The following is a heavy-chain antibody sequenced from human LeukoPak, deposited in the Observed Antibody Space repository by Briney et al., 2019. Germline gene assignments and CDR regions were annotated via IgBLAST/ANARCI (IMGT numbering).Heavy chain of an antibody. Sequence: ASVKVSCKASGYTFTNYGITWVRQAPGQGLEWVGWISGHNGNSDYAEKLQGRVTLTTDTSTSTVYMELRSLRSDDTAVYYCARDYVPTLSSGSFDYWGQGTLVTVSS. CDR1: GYTFTNYG. D-gene: IGHD5-18*01. V-gene: IGHV1-18*01. J-gene: IGHJ4*02. CDR2: ISGHNGNS. CDR3: ARDYVPTLSSGSFDY.